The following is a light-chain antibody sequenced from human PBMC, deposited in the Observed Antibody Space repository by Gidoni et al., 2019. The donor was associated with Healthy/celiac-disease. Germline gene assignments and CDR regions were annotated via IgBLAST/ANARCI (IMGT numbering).Light chain of an antibody. Sequence: IVLTQSPATLSFSPGERATLSCRASQTVSSYLAWYQQNPGQAPRLLIYDASNRATGIPARFSGSGSGTDFTLTISSLEPEDFEVYYCQQRSNWPLELTFGGGTKVEIK. CDR2: DAS. V-gene: IGKV3-11*01. J-gene: IGKJ4*01. CDR3: QQRSNWPLELT. CDR1: QTVSSY.